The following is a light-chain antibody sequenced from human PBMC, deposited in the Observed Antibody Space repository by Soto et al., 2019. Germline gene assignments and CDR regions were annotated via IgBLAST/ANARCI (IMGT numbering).Light chain of an antibody. CDR3: QQYNTYTPT. Sequence: DTQMTQSPSTLSASVGDRVTITCRASQSISTSMAWYQQRPGTAPKLLIYKTSTLEIGVPSRFSGSGSGTEFTLNISSLQPDDFATYYCQQYNTYTPTFGQGTKVEVK. J-gene: IGKJ1*01. V-gene: IGKV1-5*03. CDR2: KTS. CDR1: QSISTS.